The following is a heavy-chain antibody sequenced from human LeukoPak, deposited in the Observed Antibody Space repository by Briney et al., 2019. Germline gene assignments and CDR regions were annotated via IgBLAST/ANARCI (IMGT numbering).Heavy chain of an antibody. V-gene: IGHV1-69*05. CDR3: ARTPGGKRADY. J-gene: IGHJ4*02. D-gene: IGHD3-16*01. CDR1: GGTFSSYA. Sequence: SSVKVSCKASGGTFSSYAISWVRQAPGQGLEWMGGIIPIFGTANYAQKFQGRVTMTRDTSISTAYMELSRLRSDDTAVYYCARTPGGKRADYWGQGTLVTVSS. CDR2: IIPIFGTA.